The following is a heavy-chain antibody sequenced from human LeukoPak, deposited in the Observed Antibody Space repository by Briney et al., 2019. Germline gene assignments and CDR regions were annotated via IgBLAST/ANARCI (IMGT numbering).Heavy chain of an antibody. Sequence: SQTLSLTCTVSGGSISSGSYYWSWIRQPAGKGLEWIVRIYTSGSTNYNPSLKSRVTISVDTSKNQFSLKLSSVTAADTAVYYSARDGGSYYWYFDLWGRGTLVTVSS. CDR2: IYTSGST. CDR1: GGSISSGSYY. D-gene: IGHD1-26*01. V-gene: IGHV4-61*02. J-gene: IGHJ2*01. CDR3: ARDGGSYYWYFDL.